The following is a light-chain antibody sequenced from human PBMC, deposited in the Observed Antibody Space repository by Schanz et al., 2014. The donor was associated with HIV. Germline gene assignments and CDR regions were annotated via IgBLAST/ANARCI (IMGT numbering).Light chain of an antibody. Sequence: QSALAQPASMSASPGQSITISCVGSSTDIGDDNYVSWYQHHPGTAPKLLIYDVNIRPSGVSDRFAGSKSGNTASLRISGLQPEDEADYYCNSYSHSNTYVFGSGTKLTVL. CDR2: DVN. CDR1: STDIGDDNY. V-gene: IGLV2-14*03. CDR3: NSYSHSNTYV. J-gene: IGLJ1*01.